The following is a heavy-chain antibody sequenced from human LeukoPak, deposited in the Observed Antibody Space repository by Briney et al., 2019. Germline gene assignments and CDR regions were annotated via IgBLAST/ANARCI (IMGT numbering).Heavy chain of an antibody. D-gene: IGHD1-14*01. V-gene: IGHV4-59*01. Sequence: PSETLYLTCTASGCSFSSYYWSWIRQPPGKGLEWIGYIYYSGSTNYNPSVKSRVTISVDTSKNQFSLKLSSVTAADTAVYYCARAHNRLPYYMDVWGKGTTVTVSS. CDR3: ARAHNRLPYYMDV. J-gene: IGHJ6*03. CDR1: GCSFSSYY. CDR2: IYYSGST.